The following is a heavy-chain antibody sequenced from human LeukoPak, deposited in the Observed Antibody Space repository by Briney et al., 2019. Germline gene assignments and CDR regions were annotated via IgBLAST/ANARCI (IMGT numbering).Heavy chain of an antibody. V-gene: IGHV1-46*01. J-gene: IGHJ4*02. D-gene: IGHD5-18*01. CDR2: IDPSGGDT. CDR1: GYTFTRYY. CDR3: ARGEGYSYGYGDN. Sequence: GASVKVSCKASGYTFTRYYMHWVRQAPGQGLEWMGTIDPSGGDTRYAQKFQGRVTMTRDTSTSTVYMELSSLTSDDTAVYYCARGEGYSYGYGDNWGQGTLVTASS.